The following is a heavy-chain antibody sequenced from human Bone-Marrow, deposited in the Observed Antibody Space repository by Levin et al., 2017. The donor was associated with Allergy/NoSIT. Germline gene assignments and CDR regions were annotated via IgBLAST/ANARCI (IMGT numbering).Heavy chain of an antibody. D-gene: IGHD5-18*01. V-gene: IGHV4-34*01. CDR1: GGSFSGYF. CDR3: ARGRGTWIQLWGAKTQFDH. CDR2: INHSGTT. J-gene: IGHJ4*02. Sequence: SETLSLTCGVSGGSFSGYFWSWIRQPPGKGLEWIGEINHSGTTNYTPSLKSRLTISVDTSRTQFSLRLSSVTAADTAVYYCARGRGTWIQLWGAKTQFDHWGQGTLVTVSS.